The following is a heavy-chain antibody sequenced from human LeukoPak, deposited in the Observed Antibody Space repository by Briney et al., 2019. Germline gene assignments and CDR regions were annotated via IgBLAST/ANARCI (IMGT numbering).Heavy chain of an antibody. D-gene: IGHD3-10*01. CDR3: ARPESWTSGINAFDI. J-gene: IGHJ3*02. CDR2: IQTSGST. V-gene: IGHV4-4*08. CDR1: GGSISSYF. Sequence: SETLSLTCTVSGGSISSYFWSWIRQPPGKGLEWIGQIQTSGSTNYSPSLKSRVTISVDTSKRPLSRKLTSVTPADTAAYYCARPESWTSGINAFDIWGQGTMVPVSS.